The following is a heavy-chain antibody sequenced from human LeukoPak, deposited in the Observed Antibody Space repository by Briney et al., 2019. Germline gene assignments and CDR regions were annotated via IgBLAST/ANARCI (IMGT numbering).Heavy chain of an antibody. D-gene: IGHD6-19*01. Sequence: GSLRLSCAASGFTFSTYWMHWVRQVPGKGLVWVSRINNDGSGTFYADSVKGRFTISRDNSKNTLYLQMNSLRAEDTAVYYCAKDYEVAGTNYYYYYYMDVWGKGTTVTISS. V-gene: IGHV3-74*01. CDR3: AKDYEVAGTNYYYYYYMDV. CDR1: GFTFSTYW. J-gene: IGHJ6*03. CDR2: INNDGSGT.